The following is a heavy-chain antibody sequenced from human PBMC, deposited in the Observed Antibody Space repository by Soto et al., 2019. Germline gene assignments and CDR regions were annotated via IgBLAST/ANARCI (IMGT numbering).Heavy chain of an antibody. D-gene: IGHD2-21*01. CDR2: IYPGDSDT. V-gene: IGHV5-51*01. CDR3: ARVFPGGRDYYYMDV. CDR1: GYSFTSYW. Sequence: PGESLKISCRGSGYSFTSYWMGWVRQMPGKGLEWMGIIYPGDSDTRYSPSFQGQVTISADKSISTAYLQWSSLKASDTAMYYCARVFPGGRDYYYMDVWGKGTTVTVSS. J-gene: IGHJ6*03.